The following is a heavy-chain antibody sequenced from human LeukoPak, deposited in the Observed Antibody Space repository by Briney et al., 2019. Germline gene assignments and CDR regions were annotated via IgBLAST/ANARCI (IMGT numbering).Heavy chain of an antibody. CDR3: ARGGPYSSSWSWRVCWFDP. D-gene: IGHD6-13*01. CDR1: GGSISSYY. CDR2: IYYSGRT. Sequence: PSETLSLTCSVSGGSISSYYWSWIRQPPGKGLEWIGYIYYSGRTNYNPSLKSRVTISVDTSKNQFSLKLSSVTAADTAVYYCARGGPYSSSWSWRVCWFDPWGQGTLVTVSS. V-gene: IGHV4-59*12. J-gene: IGHJ5*02.